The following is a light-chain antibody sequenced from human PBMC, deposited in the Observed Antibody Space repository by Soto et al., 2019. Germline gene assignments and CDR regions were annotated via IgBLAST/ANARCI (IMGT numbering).Light chain of an antibody. CDR3: QKYNSAPQT. Sequence: DIQMTQSPSSLSASVGDRVTITCRASQGISNYLAWYQQKPGKVPKLLIYAASTLHSGVPSRYSGSRSGTDFTLTISSLQPEHVATYYCQKYNSAPQTFGQGTKEEIK. CDR2: AAS. J-gene: IGKJ1*01. CDR1: QGISNY. V-gene: IGKV1-27*01.